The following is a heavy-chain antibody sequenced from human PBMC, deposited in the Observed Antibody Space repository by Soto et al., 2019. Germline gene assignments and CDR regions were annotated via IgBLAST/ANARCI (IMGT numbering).Heavy chain of an antibody. CDR2: ISGSGGST. Sequence: PGGSLRLSCAASGFTFSSYAMSWVRQAPGKGLEWVSAISGSGGSTYYADSVKGRFTISRDNSKNTLYLQMNSLRAEDTAVYYCAKKTGQLEYRNPDYWGQGTLVTVSS. CDR1: GFTFSSYA. D-gene: IGHD1-1*01. CDR3: AKKTGQLEYRNPDY. V-gene: IGHV3-23*01. J-gene: IGHJ4*02.